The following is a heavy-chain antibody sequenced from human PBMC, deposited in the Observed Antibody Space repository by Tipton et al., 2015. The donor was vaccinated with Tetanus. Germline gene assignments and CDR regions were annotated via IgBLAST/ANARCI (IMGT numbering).Heavy chain of an antibody. CDR1: GGTFTNYA. J-gene: IGHJ4*02. Sequence: QVQLVQSGAEMKKPGSSVKVSCKASGGTFTNYALSWVRQAPGQGLEWVGGITPIFGTTNSAPKFQGRVTITADESTNTAYMELSSLRSDDTAVYYCARDCFGSGSNYYFDYWGQGSQVSVSS. CDR3: ARDCFGSGSNYYFDY. CDR2: ITPIFGTT. D-gene: IGHD3-10*01. V-gene: IGHV1-69*01.